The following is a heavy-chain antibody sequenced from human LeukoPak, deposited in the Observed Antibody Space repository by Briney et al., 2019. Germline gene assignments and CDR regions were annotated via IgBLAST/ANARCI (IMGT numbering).Heavy chain of an antibody. D-gene: IGHD3-10*01. J-gene: IGHJ4*02. V-gene: IGHV1-46*01. Sequence: ASVKVSCKASGYTFTSYGISWVRQAPGQGLEWMGIINPSGGSTSYAQKFQGRVTMTRDISTSTVYMELSSLRSEDTAVYYCARVYGETSYFDYWGQGTLVTVSS. CDR3: ARVYGETSYFDY. CDR2: INPSGGST. CDR1: GYTFTSYG.